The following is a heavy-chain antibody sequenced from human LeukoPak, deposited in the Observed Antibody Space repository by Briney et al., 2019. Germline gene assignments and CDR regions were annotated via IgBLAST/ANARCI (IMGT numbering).Heavy chain of an antibody. CDR3: ARMDDCGSTDCSAFDY. Sequence: SETLSLTCTVSGGSISSGSYYWRWIRQPAGKGLEWIGRIYTSGSTNYNPSLKSRVTISVDTSKNQFSLNLSSVTAADTAVYYCARMDDCGSTDCSAFDYWGQGTLVPVSS. CDR1: GGSISSGSYY. V-gene: IGHV4-61*02. CDR2: IYTSGST. D-gene: IGHD2-2*01. J-gene: IGHJ4*02.